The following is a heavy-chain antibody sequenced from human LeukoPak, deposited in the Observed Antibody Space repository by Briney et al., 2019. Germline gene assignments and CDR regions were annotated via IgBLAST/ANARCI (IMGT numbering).Heavy chain of an antibody. CDR3: AYSGSYWDY. D-gene: IGHD1-26*01. V-gene: IGHV3-9*01. CDR1: GFTFDDYA. J-gene: IGHJ4*02. CDR2: ISWNSGSI. Sequence: GRSLRLSCAASGFTFDDYAMHWVRQAPGKGLEWVSGISWNSGSIGYADSVKGRFTISRDNAKNSLYLQMNSLRAEDTAVYYCAYSGSYWDYWGQGTLVTVSS.